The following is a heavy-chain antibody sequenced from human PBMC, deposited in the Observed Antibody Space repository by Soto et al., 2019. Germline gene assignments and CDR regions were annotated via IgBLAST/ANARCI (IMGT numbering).Heavy chain of an antibody. CDR1: GGSFSDYY. V-gene: IGHV4-34*01. CDR2: INHSGST. D-gene: IGHD4-17*01. Sequence: SETLSLTCAVYGGSFSDYYWSWIRQPPGKGLEWIGEINHSGSTNYNPSLKSRVTISVDTSKNQFSLKLSSVTAADTAVYYCARPVYGDYRNAYYFDYWGQGTLVTVSS. J-gene: IGHJ4*02. CDR3: ARPVYGDYRNAYYFDY.